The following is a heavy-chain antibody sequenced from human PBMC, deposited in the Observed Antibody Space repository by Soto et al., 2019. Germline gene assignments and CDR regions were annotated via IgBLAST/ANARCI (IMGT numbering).Heavy chain of an antibody. CDR3: ARHGQTHYYDFWSGYLDYYGMDV. D-gene: IGHD3-3*01. V-gene: IGHV4-39*01. CDR2: IYYSGST. J-gene: IGHJ6*02. Sequence: TLSLTCTVSGGSISSSSYYWGWIRQPPGKGLEWIGSIYYSGSTYYNPSLKSRVTISVDTSKNQFSLKLSSVTAADTAVYYCARHGQTHYYDFWSGYLDYYGMDVWGQGTTVTVSS. CDR1: GGSISSSSYY.